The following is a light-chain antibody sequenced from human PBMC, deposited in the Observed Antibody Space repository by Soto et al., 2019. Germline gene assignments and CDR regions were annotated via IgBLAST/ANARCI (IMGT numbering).Light chain of an antibody. CDR1: KLGDTY. CDR3: QAWDSSTEDVV. CDR2: QDT. J-gene: IGLJ2*01. Sequence: SYELTQPPSVSMSSGQTASITCFGEKLGDTYTSWYQHRPGQSPVLVIYQDTKRPSGIPERFSGSNSGNTATLTISGTQAMDEAHYYCQAWDSSTEDVVFGGGTKLTVL. V-gene: IGLV3-1*01.